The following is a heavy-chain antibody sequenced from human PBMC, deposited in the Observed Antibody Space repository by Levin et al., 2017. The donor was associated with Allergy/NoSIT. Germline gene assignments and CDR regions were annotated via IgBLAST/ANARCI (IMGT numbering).Heavy chain of an antibody. D-gene: IGHD5-18*01. J-gene: IGHJ4*02. CDR3: AKSTAMVDEFDY. Sequence: GESLKISCKASGYTFTGYYMHWVRQAPGQGLEWMGWINPNSGDTNYAQKFQGRVTMTRDTSISTAYMELSRLRSDDTAVYYCAKSTAMVDEFDYWGQGTLVTVSS. CDR1: GYTFTGYY. CDR2: INPNSGDT. V-gene: IGHV1-2*02.